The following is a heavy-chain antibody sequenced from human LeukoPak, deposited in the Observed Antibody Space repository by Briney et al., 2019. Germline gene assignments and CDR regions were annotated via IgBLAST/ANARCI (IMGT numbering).Heavy chain of an antibody. D-gene: IGHD3-16*01. CDR3: ARAGNSYATGYYFDF. J-gene: IGHJ4*02. CDR2: IYYTGAT. CDR1: GGSIGNYY. Sequence: SETLSLTGTVSGGSIGNYYWTWIRQPPGRGLEWIGLIYYTGATNYNPSLKSRVTISLDTSKNQFSLEVTSVTAADTAIYYCARAGNSYATGYYFDFWGQGTLVTVSS. V-gene: IGHV4-59*01.